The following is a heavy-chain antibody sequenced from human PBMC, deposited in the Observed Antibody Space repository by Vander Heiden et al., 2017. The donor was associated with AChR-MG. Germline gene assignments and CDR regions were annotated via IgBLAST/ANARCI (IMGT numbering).Heavy chain of an antibody. D-gene: IGHD3-10*01. J-gene: IGHJ6*02. CDR3: AKIVWFGVPPGYGMDV. V-gene: IGHV3-23*01. CDR2: ISGSGGST. Sequence: EVQLLESGGGLVQPGGSLRLSYAASGFTFSSYAMSWVRQAPGKGLEWVSAISGSGGSTYYADSVKGRFTISRDNSKNTLYLQMNSLRAEDTAVYYCAKIVWFGVPPGYGMDVWGQETTVTVSS. CDR1: GFTFSSYA.